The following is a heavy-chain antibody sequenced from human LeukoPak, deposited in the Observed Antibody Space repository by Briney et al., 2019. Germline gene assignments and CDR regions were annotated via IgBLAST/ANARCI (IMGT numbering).Heavy chain of an antibody. Sequence: ASVKVSCKASGYTFTGYYMHWVRQASGQGLEWMGWINPNSGGTNYAQKFQGRVTMTRDTSISTAYMELSKLRSDDTAVYYCARSPISRYDFWSGYYSPSPNLDYWGQGTLVTVSS. D-gene: IGHD3-3*01. V-gene: IGHV1-2*02. J-gene: IGHJ4*02. CDR3: ARSPISRYDFWSGYYSPSPNLDY. CDR1: GYTFTGYY. CDR2: INPNSGGT.